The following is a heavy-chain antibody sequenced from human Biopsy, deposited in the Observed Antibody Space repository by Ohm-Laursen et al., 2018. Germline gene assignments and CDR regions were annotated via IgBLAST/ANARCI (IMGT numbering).Heavy chain of an antibody. J-gene: IGHJ4*02. V-gene: IGHV4-59*11. CDR1: GGSFTGHY. CDR3: ARGSNDFGGLYFHR. Sequence: TLSPTCTVSGGSFTGHYWSWIRQPPGKGLEWIGHISYTGYTSYNASLKSRVTISVDTSRNHFSLRLSSLTAADTAVYYCARGSNDFGGLYFHRWGQGTLLTVSS. CDR2: ISYTGYT. D-gene: IGHD4-23*01.